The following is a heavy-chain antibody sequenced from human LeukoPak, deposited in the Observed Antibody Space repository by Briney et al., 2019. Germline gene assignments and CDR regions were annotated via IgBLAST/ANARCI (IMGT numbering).Heavy chain of an antibody. Sequence: GGSLRLSCAASGFTFSSYAMSWVRQAPGKGLEWVSAISGSGGSTYYADSVKGRFTISRDNSKNTLYLQMNSLRAEDTAVYCCAKDRLRYFDWLLPTEFDYWGQGTLVTVSS. CDR1: GFTFSSYA. J-gene: IGHJ4*02. D-gene: IGHD3-9*01. CDR3: AKDRLRYFDWLLPTEFDY. V-gene: IGHV3-23*01. CDR2: ISGSGGST.